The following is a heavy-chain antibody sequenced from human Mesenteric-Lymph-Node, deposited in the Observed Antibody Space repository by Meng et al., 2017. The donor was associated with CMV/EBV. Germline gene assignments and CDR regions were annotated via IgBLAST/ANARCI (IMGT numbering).Heavy chain of an antibody. CDR3: ATYRVGDPVRFDY. V-gene: IGHV1-2*02. CDR2: INPNSGGT. D-gene: IGHD1-26*01. Sequence: CKASGYTFSDYYIHWVRQAPGQGLEWMGWINPNSGGTKYDQKFQGRVTMTRDTSISTAYMELSSLRSDDTAVYFCATYRVGDPVRFDYWGQGTLVTVSS. CDR1: GYTFSDYY. J-gene: IGHJ4*02.